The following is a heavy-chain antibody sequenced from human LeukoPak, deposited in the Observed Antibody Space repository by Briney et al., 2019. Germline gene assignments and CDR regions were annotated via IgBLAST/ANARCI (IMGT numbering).Heavy chain of an antibody. J-gene: IGHJ4*02. CDR2: ISGSGGST. CDR3: AKDGDSSPTRY. V-gene: IGHV3-23*01. Sequence: GGXLRLSCAASGFTFSSYAMSWVRQAPGKGLEWVSAISGSGGSTYYADSVKGRFTISRDNSKNTLYLQMNSLRAEDTAVYYCAKDGDSSPTRYWGQGTLVTVSS. CDR1: GFTFSSYA. D-gene: IGHD6-13*01.